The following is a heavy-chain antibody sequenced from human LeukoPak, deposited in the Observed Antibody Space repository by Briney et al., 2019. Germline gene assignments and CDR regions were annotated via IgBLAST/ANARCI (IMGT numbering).Heavy chain of an antibody. D-gene: IGHD2-2*01. V-gene: IGHV3-7*01. Sequence: GGSLRLSCAASRFTFSNYWMAWVRQAPGKGLEWVANIRQDGAEEYHVDSVRGRFTISRDNSKNSLYLQMNSLSAEDTALYYCASHSVAVLPIATFDYWGQGTLVTVSS. J-gene: IGHJ4*02. CDR2: IRQDGAEE. CDR3: ASHSVAVLPIATFDY. CDR1: RFTFSNYW.